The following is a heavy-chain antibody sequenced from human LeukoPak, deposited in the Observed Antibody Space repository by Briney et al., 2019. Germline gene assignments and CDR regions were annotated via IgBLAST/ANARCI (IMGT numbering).Heavy chain of an antibody. Sequence: GGSLRLSCAASGFTFSSYAMSWVRQAPGKGLEWVSAISGSGGSTYYADPVKGRFTISRDNSKNTLYLQMNSLRAEDTAVYYCAKDPGGYFAFYDYWGQGTLVTVSS. V-gene: IGHV3-23*01. CDR1: GFTFSSYA. J-gene: IGHJ4*02. D-gene: IGHD2-15*01. CDR2: ISGSGGST. CDR3: AKDPGGYFAFYDY.